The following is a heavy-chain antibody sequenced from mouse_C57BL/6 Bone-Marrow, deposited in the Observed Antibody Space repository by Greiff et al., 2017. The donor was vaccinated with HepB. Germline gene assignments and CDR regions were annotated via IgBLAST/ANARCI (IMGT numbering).Heavy chain of an antibody. Sequence: EVQLVESGGGLVKPGGSLKLSCAASGFTFSSYTMSWVRQTPEKRLEWVATISGGGGNTYYPDSVKGRFTISSDNAKNTLYLQMSSLRSEDTALYYCASPIYYGYDDLYYYAMDYWGQGTSVTVSS. J-gene: IGHJ4*01. CDR3: ASPIYYGYDDLYYYAMDY. V-gene: IGHV5-9*01. D-gene: IGHD2-2*01. CDR2: ISGGGGNT. CDR1: GFTFSSYT.